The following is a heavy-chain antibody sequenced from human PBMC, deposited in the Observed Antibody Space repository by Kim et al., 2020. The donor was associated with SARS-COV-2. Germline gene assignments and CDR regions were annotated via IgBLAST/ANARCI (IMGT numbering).Heavy chain of an antibody. J-gene: IGHJ4*02. Sequence: GGSLRLSCVVSGFTVSNTYMSWVRQAPGKGLEWVSIIYGGGSTYYADSVKGRFTISRDDSRNTVYLQMNSVRAEDTAVYFCSGEPSTYFDYWGQGTLVTV. CDR3: SGEPSTYFDY. V-gene: IGHV3-66*01. CDR2: IYGGGST. CDR1: GFTVSNTY.